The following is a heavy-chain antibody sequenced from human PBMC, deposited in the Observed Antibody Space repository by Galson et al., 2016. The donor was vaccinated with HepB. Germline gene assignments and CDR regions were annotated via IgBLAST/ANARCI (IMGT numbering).Heavy chain of an antibody. CDR2: IYDSGYT. Sequence: SETLSLTCTVSGGSINNYYWSWIRQPPGKGLEWIGYIYDSGYTNYNPSLKSRVTISVDTSKNQFSLKLSSVTAADTAVYYCAGSDYSSSFVDYWGQGTLVPVSS. CDR3: AGSDYSSSFVDY. V-gene: IGHV4-59*01. D-gene: IGHD6-6*01. CDR1: GGSINNYY. J-gene: IGHJ4*02.